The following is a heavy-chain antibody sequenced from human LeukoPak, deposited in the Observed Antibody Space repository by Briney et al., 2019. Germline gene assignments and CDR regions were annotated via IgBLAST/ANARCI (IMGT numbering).Heavy chain of an antibody. V-gene: IGHV3-74*01. J-gene: IGHJ6*02. CDR3: ARVRSGSSAGNYGMDV. CDR2: INSDGSST. D-gene: IGHD1-26*01. CDR1: GXTFXSHW. Sequence: LXLSXXXSGXTFXSHWMHWVRQAPGKGLVWVSRINSDGSSTSYADSVKGRFTISRDNAKNTLYLQMNSLRAEDTAVYYCARVRSGSSAGNYGMDVWGQGTTVTVSS.